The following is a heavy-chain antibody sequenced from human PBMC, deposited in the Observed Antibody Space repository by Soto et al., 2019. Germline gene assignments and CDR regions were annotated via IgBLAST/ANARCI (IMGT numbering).Heavy chain of an antibody. D-gene: IGHD1-1*01. Sequence: GGSLRLSCAASGFTFSSYGMHWVRQAPGKGLEWVAVIWYDGSNKYYADSVKGRFTISRDNSKNTLYLQMNSLRAEDTAVYYCARDHWNEPLFDYWGQGTLVTVSS. CDR3: ARDHWNEPLFDY. J-gene: IGHJ4*02. V-gene: IGHV3-33*01. CDR1: GFTFSSYG. CDR2: IWYDGSNK.